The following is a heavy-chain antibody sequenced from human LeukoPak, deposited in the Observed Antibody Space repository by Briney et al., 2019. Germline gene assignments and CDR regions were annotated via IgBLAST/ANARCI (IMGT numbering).Heavy chain of an antibody. D-gene: IGHD2-21*01. Sequence: GASVKVSCKASGYTSTSYAMNWVRQAPGQGLEWMGWINTNTGNPTYAQGFTGRFVFSLDTSVSTAYLQISSLKAEDTAVYYCAMPGYIVVDSNDAFDIWGQGTMVTVSS. J-gene: IGHJ3*02. CDR1: GYTSTSYA. CDR2: INTNTGNP. CDR3: AMPGYIVVDSNDAFDI. V-gene: IGHV7-4-1*02.